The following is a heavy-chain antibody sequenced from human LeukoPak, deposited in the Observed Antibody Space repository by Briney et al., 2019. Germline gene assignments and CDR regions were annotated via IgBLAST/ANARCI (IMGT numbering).Heavy chain of an antibody. V-gene: IGHV3-48*02. CDR2: IGSSGSPT. Sequence: PXGSLRLSCAASGFTFSSYNMNWVRQAPGKGLEWISYIGSSGSPTHYADSVGGRFTISRDNAKNSLYLQMNSLRDEDTAVYFCARRPYSDTSGRLSDVWGQGTTVTVSS. D-gene: IGHD3-22*01. CDR3: ARRPYSDTSGRLSDV. CDR1: GFTFSSYN. J-gene: IGHJ6*02.